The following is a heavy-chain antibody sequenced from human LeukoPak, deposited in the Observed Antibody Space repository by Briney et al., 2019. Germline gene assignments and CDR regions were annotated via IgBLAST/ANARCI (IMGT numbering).Heavy chain of an antibody. CDR2: IYYSGST. CDR3: ARARLGDHLDY. V-gene: IGHV4-31*03. J-gene: IGHJ4*02. CDR1: GGSISSGGYY. Sequence: PSQTLSLTCTVSGGSISSGGYYWSWIRQHPGKGLEWIGYIYYSGSTYYNPSLKSRVTISVDTSKNQFSPKLSSVTAADAAVYYCARARLGDHLDYWGQGTLVTVSS. D-gene: IGHD2-21*02.